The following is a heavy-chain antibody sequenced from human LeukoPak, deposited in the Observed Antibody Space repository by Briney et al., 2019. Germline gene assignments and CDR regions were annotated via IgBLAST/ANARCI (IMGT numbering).Heavy chain of an antibody. D-gene: IGHD2-8*01. CDR3: ARNRDPDCTNGVCYSRNRFDP. CDR1: GYTLTGFY. CDR2: INPNSGGT. V-gene: IGHV1-2*06. J-gene: IGHJ5*02. Sequence: GASVTVSCNPSGYTLTGFYMHWVRPAPGQVLEWMGRINPNSGGTNYAQKFQGRVTMTRDTSIRTAYMELSRLRSDDTAVYYCARNRDPDCTNGVCYSRNRFDPWGQGTLVTVSS.